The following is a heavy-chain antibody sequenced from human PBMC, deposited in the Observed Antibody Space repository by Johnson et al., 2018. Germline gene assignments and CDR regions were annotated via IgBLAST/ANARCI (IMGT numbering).Heavy chain of an antibody. CDR2: ISGNGRSV. V-gene: IGHV3-9*01. CDR1: GFNFNEYG. J-gene: IGHJ6*02. Sequence: VQLVEDGGGLVQPGRSLRLSCVGTGFNFNEYGMHWVRQAPGKGLEYLASISGNGRSVACADFVKGRFNISRYNAKNSLYLQISDLRPADTAFYYCAKAYSIAPGIDYYGMNVWGQGTTVTVSS. D-gene: IGHD6-13*01. CDR3: AKAYSIAPGIDYYGMNV.